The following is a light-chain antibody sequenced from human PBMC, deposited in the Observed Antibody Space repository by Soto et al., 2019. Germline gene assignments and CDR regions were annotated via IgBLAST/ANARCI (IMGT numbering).Light chain of an antibody. J-gene: IGKJ4*01. Sequence: AIRMTQSPSSLSASTGDRVTITCRACQGISSYLAWYQQKPGKAPKLLIYAASTLQSGVPSRFSGSGSGTDFTLTISCLQSEEFATYYCQQYYSYPPTFGGGTKVEIK. CDR3: QQYYSYPPT. CDR2: AAS. V-gene: IGKV1-8*01. CDR1: QGISSY.